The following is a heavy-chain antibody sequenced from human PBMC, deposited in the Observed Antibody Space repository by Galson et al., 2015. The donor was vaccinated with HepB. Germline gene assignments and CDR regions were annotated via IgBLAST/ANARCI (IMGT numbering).Heavy chain of an antibody. J-gene: IGHJ4*02. Sequence: SVKVSCKASGYTFTNYDFTWVRQATGQGLEWMGWLNPNSGDTGHAQKFQGRITMTRDTSISTAYMELSSLRSDDTAVYYCARWAGRVELGYCTSASCYPFDFWGQGTLVTVSS. D-gene: IGHD2-2*01. CDR2: LNPNSGDT. CDR1: GYTFTNYD. CDR3: ARWAGRVELGYCTSASCYPFDF. V-gene: IGHV1-8*01.